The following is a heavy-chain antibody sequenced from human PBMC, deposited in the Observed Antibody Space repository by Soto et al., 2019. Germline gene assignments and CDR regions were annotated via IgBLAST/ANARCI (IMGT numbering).Heavy chain of an antibody. CDR2: ISAIGGGT. V-gene: IGHV3-23*01. D-gene: IGHD2-15*01. CDR3: AKDRGGYCSGSSCYYDAFDL. Sequence: GGSLRLSCAGPGFIFSNYAMSWVRQAPGKGLEWVSVISAIGGGTYYADSVKGRFTISKDNSKNTLYLQMNSLRDEDTAIYYCAKDRGGYCSGSSCYYDAFDLWGQGTMVTVSS. J-gene: IGHJ3*01. CDR1: GFIFSNYA.